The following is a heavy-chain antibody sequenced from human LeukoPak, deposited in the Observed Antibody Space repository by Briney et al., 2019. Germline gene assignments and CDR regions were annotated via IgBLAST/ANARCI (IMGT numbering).Heavy chain of an antibody. Sequence: ASVRLSCKAYGYKFRDHYIHWERQAPGPGLEYLGWININNGDTNYAQKFQGRVTLTRHTSIDTAYLHLNSLTSDYMAVYFCARGYFGDYVLDTWGQGSRVTVTS. D-gene: IGHD4-17*01. J-gene: IGHJ5*02. CDR3: ARGYFGDYVLDT. CDR1: GYKFRDHY. CDR2: ININNGDT. V-gene: IGHV1-2*02.